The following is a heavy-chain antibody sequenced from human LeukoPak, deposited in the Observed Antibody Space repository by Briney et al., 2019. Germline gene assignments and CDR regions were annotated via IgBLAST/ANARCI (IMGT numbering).Heavy chain of an antibody. V-gene: IGHV4-4*02. Sequence: SETLSLTCGVSGGSITNTNYWTWVRQPPGKGLEWIGEVNLQGSTNYNPSLMGRVAIAVDTSENHISLQLTSVTAADTAVYYCASMGLTTGAFDIWGHGTMGTVSS. CDR1: GGSITNTNY. J-gene: IGHJ3*02. D-gene: IGHD1-1*01. CDR2: VNLQGST. CDR3: ASMGLTTGAFDI.